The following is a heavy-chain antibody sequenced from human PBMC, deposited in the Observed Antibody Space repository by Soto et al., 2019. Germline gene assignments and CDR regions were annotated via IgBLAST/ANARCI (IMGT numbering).Heavy chain of an antibody. CDR2: IVVGSGNT. Sequence: GVSVKVSCKASGFTFTSSAVQWVRQARGQRLEWIGWIVVGSGNTNYAQKFQERVTITRDMSTSTAYMELSSLRSEDTAVYYCAADARHDYYDGSGYSIWGQGTLVTVSS. D-gene: IGHD3-22*01. V-gene: IGHV1-58*01. J-gene: IGHJ4*02. CDR3: AADARHDYYDGSGYSI. CDR1: GFTFTSSA.